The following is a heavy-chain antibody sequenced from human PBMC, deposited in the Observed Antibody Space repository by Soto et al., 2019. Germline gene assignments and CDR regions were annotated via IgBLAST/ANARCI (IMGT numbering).Heavy chain of an antibody. D-gene: IGHD1-1*01. J-gene: IGHJ4*02. CDR2: INDDGIST. CDR1: GFTFRMYW. CDR3: TRGPRPTSTGTGAF. V-gene: IGHV3-74*01. Sequence: PGGSLRLSCAASGFTFRMYWMHWVRQVPGKGPEWVSRINDDGISTNYADSVKGRFTIARDNTKYTLYLHMNAVGVEDMCVYYCTRGPRPTSTGTGAFWGQGTLVTVSS.